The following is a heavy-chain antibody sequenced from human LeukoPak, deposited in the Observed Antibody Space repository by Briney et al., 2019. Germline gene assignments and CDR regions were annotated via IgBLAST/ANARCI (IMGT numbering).Heavy chain of an antibody. Sequence: GGSLRLSCAASGFTVSNNFMNWVRQAPGKGLEWVSLVKGDGSTYYADSVQGRFTISKDNSRNTVYLQMNSLGAEDTAVYYCARDVDGDGYSFFEYWGQGTLVTVSS. CDR2: VKGDGST. J-gene: IGHJ4*02. CDR1: GFTVSNNF. V-gene: IGHV3-53*01. CDR3: ARDVDGDGYSFFEY. D-gene: IGHD5-24*01.